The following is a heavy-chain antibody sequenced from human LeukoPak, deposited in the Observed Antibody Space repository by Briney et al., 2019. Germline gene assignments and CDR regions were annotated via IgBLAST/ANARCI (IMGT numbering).Heavy chain of an antibody. CDR1: GGSFSGYY. J-gene: IGHJ4*02. CDR2: INHSGST. Sequence: SETLSLTCAVYGGSFSGYYWSWIRQPPGKGLEWIGEINHSGSTNYNPSLKSRVTISVDTSKNQFSLKLSSATAADTAVYYCARGSGAYYYDSSGYYYLGPYFDYWGQGTLVTVSS. CDR3: ARGSGAYYYDSSGYYYLGPYFDY. V-gene: IGHV4-34*01. D-gene: IGHD3-22*01.